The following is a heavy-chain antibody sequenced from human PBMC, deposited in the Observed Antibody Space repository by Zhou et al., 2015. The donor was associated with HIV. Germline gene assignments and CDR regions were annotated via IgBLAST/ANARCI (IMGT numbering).Heavy chain of an antibody. V-gene: IGHV1-8*01. D-gene: IGHD6-19*01. CDR3: ARSSGNYDYAFDI. CDR2: MNPNSGNT. CDR1: GYTFINYD. J-gene: IGHJ3*02. Sequence: QVQLVQSGAEVRKPGASVKVSCKTSGYTFINYDINWVRQAPGQGLEWMGWMNPNSGNTGFAQKFQGRVSMTRNNSVTTAYMELASLTSEDTAVYYCARSSGNYDYAFDIWGQGT.